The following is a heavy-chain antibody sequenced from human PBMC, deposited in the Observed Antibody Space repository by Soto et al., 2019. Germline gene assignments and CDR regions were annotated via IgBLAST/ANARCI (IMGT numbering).Heavy chain of an antibody. D-gene: IGHD6-19*01. CDR2: IYYSGST. J-gene: IGHJ5*02. CDR1: GGSISSYY. Sequence: SETLSLTCTVSGGSISSYYWSWIRQPPGKGLEWIGYIYYSGSTNYNPSLKSRVTISVDTSKNQFSLKLSSVTAADTAVYYCARRVYSSGWYSGNWFDPWGQGTLVTVSS. CDR3: ARRVYSSGWYSGNWFDP. V-gene: IGHV4-59*08.